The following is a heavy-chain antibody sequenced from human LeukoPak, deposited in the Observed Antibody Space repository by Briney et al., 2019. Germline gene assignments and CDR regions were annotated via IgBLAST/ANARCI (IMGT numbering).Heavy chain of an antibody. J-gene: IGHJ3*02. D-gene: IGHD3-9*01. CDR2: IRGGGET. Sequence: QPGGSLRLSCAASGFSFSTYAMSWVRQAPARGPEWVSSIRGGGETFYADSVKGRFTLSRDNSKNTLYLQMNSLRAEDTAVYYCARGPTYYDILTGSTLDAFDIWGQGTMVTVSS. CDR3: ARGPTYYDILTGSTLDAFDI. CDR1: GFSFSTYA. V-gene: IGHV3-23*01.